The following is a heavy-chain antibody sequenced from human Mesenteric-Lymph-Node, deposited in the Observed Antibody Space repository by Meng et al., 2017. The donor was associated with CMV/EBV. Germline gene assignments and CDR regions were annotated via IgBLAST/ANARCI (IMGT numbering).Heavy chain of an antibody. D-gene: IGHD2-2*01. CDR1: GFTFSGYW. J-gene: IGHJ6*02. Sequence: GESLKISCAASGFTFSGYWMHWVRQGPGKGLVWVSSISSSSSYIYYADSVKGRFTISRDNAKNSLYLQMNSLRAEDTAVYYCAKSSGGRIIVVVPAATYYGMDVWGQGTTVTVSS. CDR2: ISSSSSYI. CDR3: AKSSGGRIIVVVPAATYYGMDV. V-gene: IGHV3-21*04.